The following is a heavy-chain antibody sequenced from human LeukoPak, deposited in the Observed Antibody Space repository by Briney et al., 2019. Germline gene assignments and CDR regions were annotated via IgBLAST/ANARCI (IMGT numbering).Heavy chain of an antibody. D-gene: IGHD1-14*01. CDR2: IKQDGSEK. Sequence: PGGSLRLSCAASAFSFSTYFMSWVRQAPGKGLEWVANIKQDGSEKYYVDSVKGRFTISRDNAKNSLYLQMNSLRAEDTAVYYCARGTLNIPGQQGAFDYWGQGTLVTVSS. V-gene: IGHV3-7*01. CDR1: AFSFSTYF. J-gene: IGHJ4*02. CDR3: ARGTLNIPGQQGAFDY.